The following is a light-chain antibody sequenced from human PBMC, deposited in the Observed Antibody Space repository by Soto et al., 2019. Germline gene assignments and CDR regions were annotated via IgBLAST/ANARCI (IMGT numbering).Light chain of an antibody. V-gene: IGKV4-1*01. CDR3: QQYYNTPWT. CDR2: WAS. J-gene: IGKJ1*01. CDR1: QSVLYSSNNENY. Sequence: DIVMTQSPDSLAVSLGERATINCKSSQSVLYSSNNENYLAWYQQKPGQPPKLLIYWASTRESGVPDRFSASGSGTDFTLTISSLQAEDVAVYYCQQYYNTPWTFGQGTKVEIK.